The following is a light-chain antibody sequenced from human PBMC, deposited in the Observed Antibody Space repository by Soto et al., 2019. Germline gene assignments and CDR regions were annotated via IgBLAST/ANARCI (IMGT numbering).Light chain of an antibody. CDR1: QSVKSN. V-gene: IGKV3-15*01. CDR3: QQYDNWLLYT. J-gene: IGKJ2*01. CDR2: GAS. Sequence: EIVVTQSPATLSVSPGEGATLSCRASQSVKSNLAWYRQKPGQAPRLLIYGASTRATGVPARFSGSGSGTEFTLTISSLQSEDFAVYYCQQYDNWLLYTFGQGTKVEI.